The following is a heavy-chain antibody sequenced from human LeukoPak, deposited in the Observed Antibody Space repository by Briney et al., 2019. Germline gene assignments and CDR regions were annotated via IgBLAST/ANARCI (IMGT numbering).Heavy chain of an antibody. CDR1: GDSISSYY. V-gene: IGHV4-4*07. Sequence: SETLSLICTVSGDSISSYYWSWVRQPAGKGLEWIGRIHPSGSTNYNPSLKSRVTLSVDMSKNQFSLKLSSVTAADTAVYYCARGPPPDFDYWGRGTLVTVSS. CDR2: IHPSGST. J-gene: IGHJ4*02. CDR3: ARGPPPDFDY.